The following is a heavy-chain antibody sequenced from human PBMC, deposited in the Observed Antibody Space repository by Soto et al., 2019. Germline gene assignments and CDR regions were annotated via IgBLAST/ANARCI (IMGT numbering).Heavy chain of an antibody. Sequence: QVQLVESGGGVVQPGRSLRLSCAASGFTFSSYGMHWVRQAPGKGLEWVAVISYDGSNKYYADSVKGRFTISRDNSKNTLYLQMTSLRAEDTAVYYCAKDWDIVVVTAIRYGMDVWGQGTTVNVSS. CDR2: ISYDGSNK. V-gene: IGHV3-30*18. D-gene: IGHD2-21*02. CDR3: AKDWDIVVVTAIRYGMDV. CDR1: GFTFSSYG. J-gene: IGHJ6*02.